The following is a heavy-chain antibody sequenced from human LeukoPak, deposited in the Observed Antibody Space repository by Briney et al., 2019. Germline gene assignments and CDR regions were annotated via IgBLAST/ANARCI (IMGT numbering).Heavy chain of an antibody. D-gene: IGHD2-2*01. J-gene: IGHJ6*02. CDR3: AREPPDCSSTSCYGAYGMDV. V-gene: IGHV3-21*01. CDR2: ISSSSSYI. Sequence: GGSLRLSCAASGFTFSSYSMNWVRQAPGKGLEWVSSISSSSSYIYYADSVKGRFPISRDNAKNSLYLQMNSLRAEDTAVYYCAREPPDCSSTSCYGAYGMDVWGQGTTVTVSS. CDR1: GFTFSSYS.